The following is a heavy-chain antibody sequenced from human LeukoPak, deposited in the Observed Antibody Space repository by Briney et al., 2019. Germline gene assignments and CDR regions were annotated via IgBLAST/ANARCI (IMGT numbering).Heavy chain of an antibody. J-gene: IGHJ4*02. CDR1: GGSISSSSYC. CDR3: ARQSPIDY. CDR2: IYYSGST. V-gene: IGHV4-39*01. Sequence: PSETLSLTCTVSGGSISSSSYCWGWIRQPPGKGLEWIGSIYYSGSTYYNPSFKSRVTISVDTSKNQFSLKLSSVTAADTAVYYCARQSPIDYWGQGTLVTVSS.